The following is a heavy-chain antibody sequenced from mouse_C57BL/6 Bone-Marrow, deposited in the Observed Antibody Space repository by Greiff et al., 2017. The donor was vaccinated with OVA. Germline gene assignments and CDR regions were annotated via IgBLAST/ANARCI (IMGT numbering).Heavy chain of an antibody. CDR1: GYTFTGYW. CDR3: ATDYEYEDWYFDV. D-gene: IGHD2-4*01. J-gene: IGHJ1*03. Sequence: QVQLQQSGAELMKPGASVKLSCKAPGYTFTGYWIEWVKQRPGHDLEWIGEILPGSGSTNYNEKFKGKATFTADTSSNTAYMQRSSLTTEDSAIYYCATDYEYEDWYFDVWGTGTTVTVSS. CDR2: ILPGSGST. V-gene: IGHV1-9*01.